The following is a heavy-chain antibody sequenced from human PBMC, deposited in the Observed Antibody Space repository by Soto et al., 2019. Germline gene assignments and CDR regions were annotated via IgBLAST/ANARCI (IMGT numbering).Heavy chain of an antibody. J-gene: IGHJ1*01. CDR1: GFTFSSYA. V-gene: IGHV3-23*01. CDR3: AKGRQWLHEYFQH. D-gene: IGHD6-19*01. Sequence: PGGSLRLSCAASGFTFSSYAMSWVRQAPGKGLEWVSAISGSGGSTYYADSVKGRFTISRDNSKNTLYLQMNSLRTDDTAVYYCAKGRQWLHEYFQHWGQGTLVTVSS. CDR2: ISGSGGST.